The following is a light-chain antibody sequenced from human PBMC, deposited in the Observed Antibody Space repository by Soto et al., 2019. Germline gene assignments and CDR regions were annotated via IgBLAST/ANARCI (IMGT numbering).Light chain of an antibody. CDR2: DAS. Sequence: EIVLTQSPGTLSSSPGERATLSCRASQSVSSSYLAWYQQKPGQAPRLLMYDASSRATGIPDRFSGSGSGTDFTLTISRLEPEDFAVYFCQQYGSSPRTFGQGTKVEIK. CDR3: QQYGSSPRT. J-gene: IGKJ1*01. CDR1: QSVSSSY. V-gene: IGKV3-20*01.